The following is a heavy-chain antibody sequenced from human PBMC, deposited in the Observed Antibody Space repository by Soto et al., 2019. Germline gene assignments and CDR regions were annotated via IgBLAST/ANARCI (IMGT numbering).Heavy chain of an antibody. CDR2: LIPIFGTA. CDR1: GGTFSSYA. D-gene: IGHD2-15*01. V-gene: IGHV1-69*12. Sequence: QVQLVQSGAEVKKPGSSVKVSCKASGGTFSSYAISWVRQAPGQRLEWMGGLIPIFGTANYAQKFQGRVTVTADESSSTAYMELSSLRSEDTAVYYCAREPRYCSGGSCYFLPGIDYWGQGTLVTVSS. J-gene: IGHJ4*02. CDR3: AREPRYCSGGSCYFLPGIDY.